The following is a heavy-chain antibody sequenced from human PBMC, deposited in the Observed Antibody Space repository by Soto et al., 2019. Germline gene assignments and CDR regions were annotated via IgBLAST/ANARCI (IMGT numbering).Heavy chain of an antibody. J-gene: IGHJ4*02. D-gene: IGHD6-19*01. CDR3: ARRSGLYGGAFGY. CDR1: GGSISSGDDY. Sequence: QVQLQESGPGLVKPSQTLSLTCTVSGGSISSGDDYWTWIRQHPGKGLEWIGYIYHTGSTYSNPSLKSRLTISVDTSKNQSSLKLSSVTAAGTAVYYCARRSGLYGGAFGYLGQGTLVTGSS. V-gene: IGHV4-31*03. CDR2: IYHTGST.